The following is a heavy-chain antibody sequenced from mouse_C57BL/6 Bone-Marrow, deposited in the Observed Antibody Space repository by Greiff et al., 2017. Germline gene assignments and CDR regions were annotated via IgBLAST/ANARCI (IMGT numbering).Heavy chain of an antibody. Sequence: EVQGVESGGDLVKPGGSLKLSCAASGFTFSSYGMSWVRQTPDKMLEWVATISSGGSYTYYPDSVKGRFTISRDNAKNTLYLQMSSLKSEDTAMYYCARLQAYWGQGTTLTVSS. V-gene: IGHV5-6*01. CDR2: ISSGGSYT. CDR1: GFTFSSYG. J-gene: IGHJ2*01. CDR3: ARLQAY.